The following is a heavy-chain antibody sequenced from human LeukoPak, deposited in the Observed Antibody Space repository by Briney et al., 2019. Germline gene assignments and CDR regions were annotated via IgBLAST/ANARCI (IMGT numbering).Heavy chain of an antibody. D-gene: IGHD3-22*01. CDR2: IIPIFGTA. J-gene: IGHJ4*02. CDR3: ARDYYDSSGYYYPLDY. V-gene: IGHV1-69*05. Sequence: SVKVSCKASAGTFSSYAISWVRQAPGQGLEWMGGIIPIFGTANYAQKFQGRVTITTDESTSTAYMELSSLRSEDTAVYYCARDYYDSSGYYYPLDYWGQGTLVTVSS. CDR1: AGTFSSYA.